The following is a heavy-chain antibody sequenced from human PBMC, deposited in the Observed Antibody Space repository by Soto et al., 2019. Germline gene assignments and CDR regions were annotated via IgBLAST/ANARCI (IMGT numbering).Heavy chain of an antibody. CDR3: ARDEQWLVAFDY. Sequence: PVGSLRLTCAASGFTFSSYAMHWVRQAPGKGLEWVAVISYDGSNKYYADSVKGRFTISRDNSKNTLYLQMNSLRAEDTAVYYCARDEQWLVAFDYWGQGTLVTVSS. V-gene: IGHV3-30-3*01. D-gene: IGHD6-19*01. CDR2: ISYDGSNK. J-gene: IGHJ4*02. CDR1: GFTFSSYA.